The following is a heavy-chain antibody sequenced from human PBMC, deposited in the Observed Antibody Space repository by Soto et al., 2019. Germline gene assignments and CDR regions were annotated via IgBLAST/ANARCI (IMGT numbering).Heavy chain of an antibody. Sequence: SETLSLTCAVSGGSFTSNNWWTWVRQPPGQGLEWIGEIYRTGSTNYNPSLKSRVTISLDKSENQFSLKVTSLPAADTAVYYCASRDPGTSVDYWGQGTLVTVSS. V-gene: IGHV4-4*02. D-gene: IGHD1-7*01. CDR3: ASRDPGTSVDY. J-gene: IGHJ4*02. CDR2: IYRTGST. CDR1: GGSFTSNNW.